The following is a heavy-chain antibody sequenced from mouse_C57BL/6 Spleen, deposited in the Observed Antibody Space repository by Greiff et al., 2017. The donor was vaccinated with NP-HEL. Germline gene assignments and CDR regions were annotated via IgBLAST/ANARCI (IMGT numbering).Heavy chain of an antibody. CDR2: IYPGDGDT. J-gene: IGHJ1*03. CDR1: GYAFSSYW. CDR3: AREVVARGYFDV. V-gene: IGHV1-80*01. Sequence: VQLQQSGAELVKPGASVKISCKASGYAFSSYWMNWVKQRPGKGLEWIGQIYPGDGDTNYNGKFKGKATLTADKSSSTAYMQLSSLTSEDSAVYFCAREVVARGYFDVWGTGTTVTVSS. D-gene: IGHD1-1*01.